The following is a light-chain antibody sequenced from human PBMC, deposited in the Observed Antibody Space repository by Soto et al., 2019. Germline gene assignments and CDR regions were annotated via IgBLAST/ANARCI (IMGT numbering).Light chain of an antibody. CDR3: QQYYSYPDT. Sequence: AIRMTQSPSSLSASTGDRVTITCRASQGISSYLAWYQQKPGKAPKLLIYAASTLQSGVPSRFSGSGSGTDFTLTISCLQSEDFATYYCQQYYSYPDTFSQGTKVDIK. CDR1: QGISSY. J-gene: IGKJ1*01. CDR2: AAS. V-gene: IGKV1-8*01.